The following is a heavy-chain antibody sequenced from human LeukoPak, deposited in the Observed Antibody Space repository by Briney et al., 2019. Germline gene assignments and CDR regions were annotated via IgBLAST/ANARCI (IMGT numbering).Heavy chain of an antibody. J-gene: IGHJ6*02. Sequence: SETLSLTCAVYGGSFSGDYWSWIRQPPGKGLEWIGEINHSGSTNYNPSLKSRVTISVDTSKNQFSLKLSSVTAADTAVYYCARAVIVVVPAAYYYYYGMDVWGQGTTVTVSS. CDR3: ARAVIVVVPAAYYYYYGMDV. V-gene: IGHV4-34*01. CDR1: GGSFSGDY. CDR2: INHSGST. D-gene: IGHD2-2*01.